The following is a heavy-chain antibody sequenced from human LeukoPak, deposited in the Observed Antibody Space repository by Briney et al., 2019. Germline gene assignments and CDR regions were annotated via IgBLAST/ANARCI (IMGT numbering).Heavy chain of an antibody. D-gene: IGHD5-18*01. CDR3: ARLGGCSSDLDY. V-gene: IGHV4-59*01. CDR2: IYYSGST. Sequence: SETLSLTCTVSGFSISSYYWSWIRQPPGKGLEWIGYIYYSGSTNYNPSLKSRVTISVDTSKNQFSLKLSSVTAADTAVYYCARLGGCSSDLDYWGQGTLVTVSS. J-gene: IGHJ4*02. CDR1: GFSISSYY.